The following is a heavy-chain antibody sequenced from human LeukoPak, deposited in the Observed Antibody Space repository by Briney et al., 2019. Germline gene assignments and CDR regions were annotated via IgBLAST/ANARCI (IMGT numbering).Heavy chain of an antibody. J-gene: IGHJ3*02. D-gene: IGHD5-24*01. CDR1: GFTFSSYW. CDR3: AKGRDGYNNGDAFDI. V-gene: IGHV3-30*18. Sequence: GGSLRLSCAASGFTFSSYWMSWVRQAPGKGLEWVAVISYDGSNKYYADSVKGRFTISRDNSKNTLYLQMNSLRAEDTAVYYCAKGRDGYNNGDAFDIWGQGTMVTVSS. CDR2: ISYDGSNK.